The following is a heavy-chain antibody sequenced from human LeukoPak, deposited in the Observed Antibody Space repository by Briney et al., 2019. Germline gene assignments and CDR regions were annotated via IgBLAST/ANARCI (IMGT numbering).Heavy chain of an antibody. CDR1: GGSFSGYY. Sequence: SETLSLTCAVYGGSFSGYYWSWIRQPPGKGLEWIGEINHSGSTNYNPSLKSRVTISVDTSKNQFSLKLSSVTAADTAVYYCARVSAAAGKNNYYYGLDVWGQGSTVTVSS. CDR2: INHSGST. J-gene: IGHJ6*02. D-gene: IGHD6-13*01. CDR3: ARVSAAAGKNNYYYGLDV. V-gene: IGHV4-34*01.